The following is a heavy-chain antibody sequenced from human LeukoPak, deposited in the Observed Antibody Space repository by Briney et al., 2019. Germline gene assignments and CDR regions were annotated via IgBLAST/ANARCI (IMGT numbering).Heavy chain of an antibody. Sequence: SGGSLRLSCAASGFTVSRNYMSWVRQAPGKGLEWVSVIYSGGNTYYAEFVKGRFNISRDHYKNTMYLQMNSLTAEDTAVYYRTNLPRGDYWGLGTLVTVSS. CDR3: TNLPRGDY. V-gene: IGHV3-53*01. CDR2: IYSGGNT. D-gene: IGHD3-10*01. J-gene: IGHJ4*02. CDR1: GFTVSRNY.